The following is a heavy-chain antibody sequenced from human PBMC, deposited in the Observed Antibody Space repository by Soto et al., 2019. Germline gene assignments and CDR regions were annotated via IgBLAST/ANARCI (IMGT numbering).Heavy chain of an antibody. CDR2: VIPIFGTA. CDR1: GGTFSSYA. J-gene: IGHJ6*02. D-gene: IGHD3-10*01. CDR3: AEAMVRGVIISGMDV. Sequence: SVKVSCKASGGTFSSYAISWVRQAPGQGLEWMGGVIPIFGTANYAQKFQGRVTITADESTSTAYMELSSLRSEDTAVYYCAEAMVRGVIISGMDVWGQGTTVTVSS. V-gene: IGHV1-69*13.